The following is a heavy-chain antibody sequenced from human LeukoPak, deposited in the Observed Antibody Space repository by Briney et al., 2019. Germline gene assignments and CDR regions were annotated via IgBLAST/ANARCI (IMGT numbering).Heavy chain of an antibody. Sequence: GRSLRLSCAASGFTFSSYAMHWVRQAPGKGLEWVAVISYDGSNKYYADSVKGRFTISRDNSKNALYLQMNSLRAEDTAVYYCARDLNWNYGLDPWGQGTLVTVSS. CDR2: ISYDGSNK. V-gene: IGHV3-30-3*01. D-gene: IGHD1-7*01. J-gene: IGHJ5*02. CDR3: ARDLNWNYGLDP. CDR1: GFTFSSYA.